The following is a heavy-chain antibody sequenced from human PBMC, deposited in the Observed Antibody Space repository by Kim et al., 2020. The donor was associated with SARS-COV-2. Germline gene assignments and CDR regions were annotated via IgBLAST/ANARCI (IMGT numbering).Heavy chain of an antibody. CDR3: AKDATGIAAAGSTFDI. CDR1: GFTFDDYA. Sequence: GGSLRLSCAASGFTFDDYAMHWVRQAPGKGLEWVSGISWNSGSIGYADSVKGRFTISRDNAKNSLYLQMNSLRAEDTALYYCAKDATGIAAAGSTFDIWG. D-gene: IGHD6-13*01. J-gene: IGHJ3*02. V-gene: IGHV3-9*01. CDR2: ISWNSGSI.